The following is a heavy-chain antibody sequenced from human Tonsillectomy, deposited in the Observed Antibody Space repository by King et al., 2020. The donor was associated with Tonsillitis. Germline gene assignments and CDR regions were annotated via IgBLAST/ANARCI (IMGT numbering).Heavy chain of an antibody. D-gene: IGHD3-3*01. Sequence: VQLVQSGAEVRKPGSSVIVSCKASGGTFRDFPISWVRQSPGQGLECMGGIIPMFGTAVYAQKFQDRVTISAEESTSTAYMELSRLRSGDTAVYYCARPSPYTSSAGFGVGLGFALVIWGHGTLVSVPS. CDR1: GGTFRDFP. V-gene: IGHV1-69*01. J-gene: IGHJ3*02. CDR2: IIPMFGTA. CDR3: ARPSPYTSSAGFGVGLGFALVI.